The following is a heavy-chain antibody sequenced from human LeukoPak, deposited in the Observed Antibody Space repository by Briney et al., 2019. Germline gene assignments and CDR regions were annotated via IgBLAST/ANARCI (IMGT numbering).Heavy chain of an antibody. Sequence: PGGSPRLSCAASGFTFSSYAMSWVRQAPGKGLEWVSAISGSGGSTYYADSVKGRFTISRDNSKNTLYLQMNSLRAEDTAVYYCAKDVIAARTYYFDYWGQGTLVTVSS. D-gene: IGHD6-6*01. CDR3: AKDVIAARTYYFDY. J-gene: IGHJ4*02. V-gene: IGHV3-23*01. CDR1: GFTFSSYA. CDR2: ISGSGGST.